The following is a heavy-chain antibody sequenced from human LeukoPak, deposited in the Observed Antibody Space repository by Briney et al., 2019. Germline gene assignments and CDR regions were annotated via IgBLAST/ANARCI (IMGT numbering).Heavy chain of an antibody. D-gene: IGHD2-15*01. Sequence: SSETLSLTCAVYGGSFSGYYRSWIRQPPGKGLEWIGEINHSGSTNYNPSLKSRVTISVDTSKNQFSLKLSSVTAADTAVYYCARSEVVATDYWGQGALVTVSS. CDR3: ARSEVVATDY. J-gene: IGHJ4*02. V-gene: IGHV4-34*01. CDR1: GGSFSGYY. CDR2: INHSGST.